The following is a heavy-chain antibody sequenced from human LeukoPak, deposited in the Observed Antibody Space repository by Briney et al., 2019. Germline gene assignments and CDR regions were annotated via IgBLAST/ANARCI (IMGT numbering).Heavy chain of an antibody. J-gene: IGHJ4*02. D-gene: IGHD2-15*01. CDR3: ARQAPGYCSGGSCYSTKYYFYY. V-gene: IGHV4-59*08. CDR1: GGSISPYY. CDR2: IYYSGST. Sequence: SETLSLTCTVSGGSISPYYWSWIRQPPGKGLEWIGYIYYSGSTNYNPSLKSRVTISVDTSKNQFSLKLNSVTAADTAVYYCARQAPGYCSGGSCYSTKYYFYYWGQGTLVTVSS.